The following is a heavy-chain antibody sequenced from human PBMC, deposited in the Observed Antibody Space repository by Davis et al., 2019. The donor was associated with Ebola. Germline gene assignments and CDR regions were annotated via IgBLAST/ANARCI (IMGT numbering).Heavy chain of an antibody. CDR1: GGSFSGYY. J-gene: IGHJ6*02. D-gene: IGHD3-3*01. Sequence: MPGGSLRLSCAVYGGSFSGYYWSWIRQPPGKGLEWIGEINHSGSTNYNPSLKSRVTISVDTSKNQFSLKLSSVTAADTAVYYCARHQIFGVVIIHYYGMDVWGQGTTVTVSS. V-gene: IGHV4-34*01. CDR3: ARHQIFGVVIIHYYGMDV. CDR2: INHSGST.